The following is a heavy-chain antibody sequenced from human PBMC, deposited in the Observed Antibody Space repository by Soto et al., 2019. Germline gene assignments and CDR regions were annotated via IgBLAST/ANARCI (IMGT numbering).Heavy chain of an antibody. Sequence: TGGSLRLSSAAYGFTFSSYSMNWVRQAPGKGLEWVSSISSGSSYIYYTDSMKGRFTVSRHNAKKSLYLQMNSLRAEDTAVYYVSRDSQDYDKVMAGSWGQGILVTGSA. D-gene: IGHD3-22*01. V-gene: IGHV3-21*01. CDR2: ISSGSSYI. J-gene: IGHJ4*02. CDR1: GFTFSSYS. CDR3: SRDSQDYDKVMAGS.